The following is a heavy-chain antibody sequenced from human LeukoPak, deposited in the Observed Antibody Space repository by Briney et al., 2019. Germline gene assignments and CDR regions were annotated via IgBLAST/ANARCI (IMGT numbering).Heavy chain of an antibody. J-gene: IGHJ4*02. D-gene: IGHD1-14*01. V-gene: IGHV4-31*03. CDR2: VYYTGST. CDR3: AREDTGGTFDY. Sequence: SETLSLTCTVSGASVYSGNHYWTWIRNFPGKGLEWKGNVYYTGSTNYNPSLKSRLSFSLDTSTNQFFLNLTSVTAGDTAVYHCAREDTGGTFDYWGQGSLVTVSS. CDR1: GASVYSGNHY.